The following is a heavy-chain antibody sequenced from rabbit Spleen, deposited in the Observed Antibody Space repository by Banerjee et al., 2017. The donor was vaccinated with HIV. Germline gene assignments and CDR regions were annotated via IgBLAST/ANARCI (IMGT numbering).Heavy chain of an antibody. CDR1: GFDFSSSDY. CDR2: IVGSSSGFT. D-gene: IGHD4-1*01. V-gene: IGHV1S40*01. Sequence: QSLEESGGDLVKPGASLTLTCKASGFDFSSSDYMCWVRQAPGKGLEWISCIVGSSSGFTYSATWAKGRFTCSKTSSTTVTLQMTSLTVADTATYFCARETSSGWGIVSFYFSLWGPGTLVTVS. J-gene: IGHJ4*01. CDR3: ARETSSGWGIVSFYFSL.